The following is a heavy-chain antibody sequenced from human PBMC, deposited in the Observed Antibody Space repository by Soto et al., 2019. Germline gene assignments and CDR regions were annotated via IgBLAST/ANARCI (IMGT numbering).Heavy chain of an antibody. CDR2: IIPIFGTA. D-gene: IGHD3-10*01. CDR1: GGTFSSYA. CDR3: ARGVTMVRGVIGPWSEYYFDY. Sequence: ASVKVSCKASGGTFSSYAISWVRQAPGQGLEWMGGIIPIFGTANYAQKFQGRVTITADESTSTAYMELSSLRSEDTAVYYCARGVTMVRGVIGPWSEYYFDYWGQGTLVTVS. J-gene: IGHJ4*02. V-gene: IGHV1-69*13.